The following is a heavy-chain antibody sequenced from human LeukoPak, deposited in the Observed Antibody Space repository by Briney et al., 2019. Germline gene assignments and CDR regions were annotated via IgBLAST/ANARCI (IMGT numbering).Heavy chain of an antibody. CDR2: IDPSTCVP. D-gene: IGHD6-19*01. J-gene: IGHJ4*01. CDR3: ARSGFSTGFYLYF. V-gene: IGHV1-2*02. Sequence: GASVKVSCKASGYTFTGHIIYWLRQTPGQGLEWMGWIDPSTCVPHYAQKFQSTVTMTPDTSTGAAYMGMRRPKFHDTALYYSARSGFSTGFYLYFWGHGALMSVSS. CDR1: GYTFTGHI.